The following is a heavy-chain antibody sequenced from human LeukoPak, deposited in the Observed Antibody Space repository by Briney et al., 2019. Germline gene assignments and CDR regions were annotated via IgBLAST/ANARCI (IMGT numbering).Heavy chain of an antibody. CDR1: GFTFSSYS. J-gene: IGHJ4*02. CDR3: ARELGVQLPIGYDYFDY. Sequence: PGGSLRLSCAASGFTFSSYSMNWVRQAPGKGLEWVSSISSSSSYIYYADSVKGRFTLSRDNAKNSLYLQMNSLRAEDTAVYYCARELGVQLPIGYDYFDYWGQGTLVTVSS. V-gene: IGHV3-21*04. D-gene: IGHD5-18*01. CDR2: ISSSSSYI.